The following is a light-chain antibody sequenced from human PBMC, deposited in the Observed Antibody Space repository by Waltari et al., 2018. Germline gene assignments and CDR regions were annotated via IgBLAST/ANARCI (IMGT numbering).Light chain of an antibody. V-gene: IGLV2-14*03. Sequence: QSALAQPASVSGSPGQSITISCTGSSSDIGAFDLVSWYQQHPGRAPRLIIRNVSERPSGVPHRFPGSKSGNTASLTISSLRAEDESLYFCSSFTTGSTGLFGGGTKLTVL. CDR1: SSDIGAFDL. J-gene: IGLJ2*01. CDR2: NVS. CDR3: SSFTTGSTGL.